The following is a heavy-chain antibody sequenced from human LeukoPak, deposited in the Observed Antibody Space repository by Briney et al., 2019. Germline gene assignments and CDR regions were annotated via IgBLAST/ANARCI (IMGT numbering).Heavy chain of an antibody. Sequence: PGGSLRLSCAASGFTVSGNYMGWVRQAPGKGLEWVSVIYSGGSTYYADSVKGRFTISRHNSKNTLYLQMNSLRAEDTAVYYCARDGRVGYGSGSYYNDYYYYGMDVWGQGTTVTVSS. D-gene: IGHD3-10*01. CDR2: IYSGGST. CDR1: GFTVSGNY. J-gene: IGHJ6*02. CDR3: ARDGRVGYGSGSYYNDYYYYGMDV. V-gene: IGHV3-53*04.